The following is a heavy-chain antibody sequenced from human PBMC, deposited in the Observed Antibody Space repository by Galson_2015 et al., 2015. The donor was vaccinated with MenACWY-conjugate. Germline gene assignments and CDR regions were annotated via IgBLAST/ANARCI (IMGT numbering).Heavy chain of an antibody. CDR3: AKGWDTAMVNSVY. D-gene: IGHD5-18*01. CDR2: ISYDGSNK. Sequence: SLRLSCAASGFTFSSYGMHWVRQAPGKGLEWVAVISYDGSNKYYADSVKGRFTISRDNSKNTLYLQMNSLRAEDTAVYYCAKGWDTAMVNSVYWGQGTLVTVSS. J-gene: IGHJ4*02. V-gene: IGHV3-30*18. CDR1: GFTFSSYG.